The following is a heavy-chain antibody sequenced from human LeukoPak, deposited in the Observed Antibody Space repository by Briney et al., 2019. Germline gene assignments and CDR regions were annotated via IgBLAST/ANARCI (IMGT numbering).Heavy chain of an antibody. CDR3: TAFYYYDSSGYLNWFDP. Sequence: PGGSLRLSCAASGFTFSSYSMNWVRQAPGKGLEWVSSISSSSSYIYYADSVKGRFTISRDNAKNSLYLQMNSLRAEDTAVYYCTAFYYYDSSGYLNWFDPWGQGTLVTVSS. CDR1: GFTFSSYS. J-gene: IGHJ5*02. D-gene: IGHD3-22*01. V-gene: IGHV3-21*01. CDR2: ISSSSSYI.